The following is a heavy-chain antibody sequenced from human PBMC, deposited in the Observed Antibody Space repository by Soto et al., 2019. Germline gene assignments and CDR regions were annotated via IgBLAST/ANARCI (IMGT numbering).Heavy chain of an antibody. CDR3: VRSNYGDYSGHDVFDI. V-gene: IGHV3-33*03. Sequence: QVQLVESGGGVVQPGTSLRLSCEASGFSLRSHGMHWVRQAPGKGLEWMAVIWYDGSKTYYVDSVKGRSTISRDDPKNTLYLQMSSLRADDTAVYYCVRSNYGDYSGHDVFDIWGQGTMVTVSS. D-gene: IGHD4-17*01. CDR1: GFSLRSHG. J-gene: IGHJ3*02. CDR2: IWYDGSKT.